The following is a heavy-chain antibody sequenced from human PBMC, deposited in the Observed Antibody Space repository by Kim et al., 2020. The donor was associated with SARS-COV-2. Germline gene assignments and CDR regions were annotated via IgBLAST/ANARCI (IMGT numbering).Heavy chain of an antibody. D-gene: IGHD3-10*01. J-gene: IGHJ6*02. CDR2: ISYDGSNK. Sequence: GGSLRLSCAASGFTFSSYAMHWVRQAPGKGLEWVAVISYDGSNKYYADSVKGRFTISRDNSKNTLYLQMNSLRAEDTAVYYCARENYYGSGSFYYYHYYGMDVWGQGTTVTVSS. CDR3: ARENYYGSGSFYYYHYYGMDV. CDR1: GFTFSSYA. V-gene: IGHV3-30*04.